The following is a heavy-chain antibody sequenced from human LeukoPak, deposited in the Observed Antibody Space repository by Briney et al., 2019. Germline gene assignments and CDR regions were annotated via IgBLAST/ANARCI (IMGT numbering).Heavy chain of an antibody. CDR1: GFTFSSYA. Sequence: PGESLRLSCAASGFTFSSYAMSWVRQAPGKGLEWVSAISGSGGSTYYADSVKGRFTISRDNSKNTLYLQMNSLRAEDTAVYYCAKVPLVVPAAMYGGFYFDYWGQGTLVTVSS. J-gene: IGHJ4*02. V-gene: IGHV3-23*01. CDR3: AKVPLVVPAAMYGGFYFDY. CDR2: ISGSGGST. D-gene: IGHD2-2*01.